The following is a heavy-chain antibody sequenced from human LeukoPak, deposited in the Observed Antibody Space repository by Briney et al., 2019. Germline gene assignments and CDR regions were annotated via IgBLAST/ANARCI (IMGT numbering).Heavy chain of an antibody. Sequence: SETLSLTCSVSGVSISSGSNYWGWIRQPPGKTLEWIGSIYSRGNTYYNPSLKSRVIILIDTAKNHFSLNLSSVTAADTVVYYCARSDGYGLVGIWGQGTMVTVSS. D-gene: IGHD3-10*01. J-gene: IGHJ3*02. V-gene: IGHV4-39*07. CDR2: IYSRGNT. CDR3: ARSDGYGLVGI. CDR1: GVSISSGSNY.